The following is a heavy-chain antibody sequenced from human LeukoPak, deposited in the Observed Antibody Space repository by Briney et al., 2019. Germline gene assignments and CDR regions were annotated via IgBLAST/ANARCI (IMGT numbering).Heavy chain of an antibody. CDR2: IIPILGIA. Sequence: SVKVSCKASGGTSSSYTISLVRQAPGQGLEWMGRIIPILGIANYAQKFQGRVTITADKSTSTAYMELSSLRSEDTAVYYCARVDPFPGNHWGQGTLVTVSS. J-gene: IGHJ4*02. V-gene: IGHV1-69*02. CDR3: ARVDPFPGNH. CDR1: GGTSSSYT.